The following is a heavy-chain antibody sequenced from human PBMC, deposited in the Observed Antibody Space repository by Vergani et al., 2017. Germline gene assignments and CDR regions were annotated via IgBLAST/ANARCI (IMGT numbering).Heavy chain of an antibody. J-gene: IGHJ6*02. V-gene: IGHV1-18*04. CDR3: ARDPDIVVVPAAPYYYYYYGMDV. D-gene: IGHD2-2*01. CDR1: GYTFTSYG. CDR2: ISAYNGNT. Sequence: QVQLVQSGAEVKKPGASVKVTCKASGYTFTSYGISWVRQAPGQGLEWMGWISAYNGNTNYAQKLQGRVTMTTDTSTSTAYMELRSLRSEDTAVYYCARDPDIVVVPAAPYYYYYYGMDVWGQGTTVTVSS.